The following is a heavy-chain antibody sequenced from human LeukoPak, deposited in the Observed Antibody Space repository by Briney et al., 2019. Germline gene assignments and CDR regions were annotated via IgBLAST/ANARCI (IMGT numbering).Heavy chain of an antibody. V-gene: IGHV3-30*02. CDR2: IRYDGSNK. Sequence: PGGSLRLSCAASGFTFSSYGMHWVRQAAGKGLEWVAFIRYDGSNKYYADSVKGRFTISRDNAKNTLYLQMNSLRAEDTAVYYCARMYYHDSSDYYWAPDYWGQGTLVTVSS. D-gene: IGHD3-22*01. CDR3: ARMYYHDSSDYYWAPDY. CDR1: GFTFSSYG. J-gene: IGHJ4*02.